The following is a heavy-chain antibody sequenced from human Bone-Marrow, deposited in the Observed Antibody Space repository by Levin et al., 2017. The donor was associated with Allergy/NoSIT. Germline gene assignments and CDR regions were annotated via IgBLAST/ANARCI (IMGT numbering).Heavy chain of an antibody. D-gene: IGHD2-2*01. CDR2: INHSGST. J-gene: IGHJ5*02. CDR3: ARALVVVPAAIFRWFDP. V-gene: IGHV4-34*01. Sequence: SQTLSLTCAVYGGSFSGYYWSWIRQPPGKGLEWIGEINHSGSTNYNPSLKSRVTISVDTSKNQFSLKLSSVTAADTAVYYCARALVVVPAAIFRWFDPWGQGTLVTVSS. CDR1: GGSFSGYY.